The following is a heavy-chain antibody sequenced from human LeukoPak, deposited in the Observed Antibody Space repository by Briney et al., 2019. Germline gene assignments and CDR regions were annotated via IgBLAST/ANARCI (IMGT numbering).Heavy chain of an antibody. CDR2: INPNSGGT. Sequence: GASVKVSCKASGYIFTDYYMHWVRQAPGQELGWMGRINPNSGGTNYAQKFQGRVTMTRDTSISTAYTELSSLRSEDTAVYYCARSSGYFDWSPDWGQGTLVTVSS. J-gene: IGHJ4*02. D-gene: IGHD3-9*01. CDR3: ARSSGYFDWSPD. V-gene: IGHV1/OR15-1*01. CDR1: GYIFTDYY.